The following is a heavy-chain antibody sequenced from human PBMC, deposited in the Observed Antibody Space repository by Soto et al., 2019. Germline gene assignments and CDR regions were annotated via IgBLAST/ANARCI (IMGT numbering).Heavy chain of an antibody. J-gene: IGHJ6*02. Sequence: QVQLQESGPGLVKPSETLSLTCTVSGGSVSGGNYYWSWIRQPPGKGLEWIGYIYYSGSTNYNPSLLSRVTLSVETSKNPFSLKLSSVTASDTAVYYCARDTKEYYYDSSGYYLGYYYYGMDVWGQGTTVTVSS. CDR2: IYYSGST. CDR3: ARDTKEYYYDSSGYYLGYYYYGMDV. CDR1: GGSVSGGNYY. V-gene: IGHV4-61*01. D-gene: IGHD3-22*01.